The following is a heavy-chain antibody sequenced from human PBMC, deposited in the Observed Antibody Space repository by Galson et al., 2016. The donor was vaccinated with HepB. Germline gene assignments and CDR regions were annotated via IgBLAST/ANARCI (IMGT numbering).Heavy chain of an antibody. Sequence: QSGAEVKKPGQSLKISCKASGYSFTNNWIGWVRQMPGRGLEWMGIIYPRDSETRYNPSFEGQVTISAEKSISTAYLQWSSLKASDTAMYYCARVGSGTYYLFDSWGQGTLVTVSS. CDR3: ARVGSGTYYLFDS. D-gene: IGHD1-26*01. CDR2: IYPRDSET. J-gene: IGHJ4*02. V-gene: IGHV5-51*01. CDR1: GYSFTNNW.